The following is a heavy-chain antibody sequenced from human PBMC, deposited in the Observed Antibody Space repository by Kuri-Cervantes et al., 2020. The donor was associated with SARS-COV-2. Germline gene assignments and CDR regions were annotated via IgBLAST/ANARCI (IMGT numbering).Heavy chain of an antibody. Sequence: ASVKISCKASGYTFTSYDINWVRQATGQGLEWMGWMNPNSGNTGYAQKFQGRVTMTTDTSTSTAYMELRSLRSDDTAVYFCARDRGYSGTSYYYFDYWGQGTLVTVSS. CDR3: ARDRGYSGTSYYYFDY. D-gene: IGHD1-26*01. J-gene: IGHJ4*02. CDR2: MNPNSGNT. V-gene: IGHV1-8*01. CDR1: GYTFTSYD.